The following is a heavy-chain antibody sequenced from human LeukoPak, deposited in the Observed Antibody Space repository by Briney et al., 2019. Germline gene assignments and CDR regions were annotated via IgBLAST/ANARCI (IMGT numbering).Heavy chain of an antibody. J-gene: IGHJ5*02. CDR3: ARAYSSSWYLNWFDP. CDR2: INHSGSA. CDR1: GGSFSGYY. D-gene: IGHD6-13*01. V-gene: IGHV4-34*01. Sequence: KHSETLSLTCAVYGGSFSGYYWSWIRQPPGKGLEWIGEINHSGSANYNPSLKSRVTISVYTSKNQFSLKLSSVTAADTAVYYCARAYSSSWYLNWFDPWGQGTLVTVSS.